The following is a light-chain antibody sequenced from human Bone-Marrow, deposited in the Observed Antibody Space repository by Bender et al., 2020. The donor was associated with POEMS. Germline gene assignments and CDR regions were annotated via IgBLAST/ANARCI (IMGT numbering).Light chain of an antibody. J-gene: IGLJ2*01. Sequence: QSVLTQPPSASGTPGQRVTISCSGSSSNIGNNAVNWYQQLPGKAPKLLMYYDDLLPSGVSDRFSGSKSGTSASLAISGLQSEDEADYYCAAWDDSLNGVVFGGGTKLTVL. CDR3: AAWDDSLNGVV. CDR1: SSNIGNNA. CDR2: YDD. V-gene: IGLV1-36*01.